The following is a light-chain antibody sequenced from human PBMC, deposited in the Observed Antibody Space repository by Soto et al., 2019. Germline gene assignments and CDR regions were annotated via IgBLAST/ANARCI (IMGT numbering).Light chain of an antibody. Sequence: ENVLTQSPATLSLSPGERATLSCRASQSISIYLACYQQKPGQAPRLLIYDASNRATGIPARFSGSGSGTDFTLTISSLEPEDFAVYYCQQRSNWPLTFGGGTKVEIK. CDR2: DAS. V-gene: IGKV3-11*01. CDR3: QQRSNWPLT. CDR1: QSISIY. J-gene: IGKJ4*01.